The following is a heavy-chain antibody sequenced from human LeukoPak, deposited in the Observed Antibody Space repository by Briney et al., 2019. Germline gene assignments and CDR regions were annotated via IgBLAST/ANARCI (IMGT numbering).Heavy chain of an antibody. CDR3: ARLGDGYNSHFQH. V-gene: IGHV5-10-1*01. CDR1: GYSFTSYW. CDR2: IDPSDSYT. D-gene: IGHD5-24*01. Sequence: NPGESLKISCKGSGYSFTSYWISWVRQVPGKGLEWMGRIDPSDSYTNYSPSFQGHVTISADKSISTAYLQWSSLKASDTDIYYCARLGDGYNSHFQHWGQGTLVTVSS. J-gene: IGHJ1*01.